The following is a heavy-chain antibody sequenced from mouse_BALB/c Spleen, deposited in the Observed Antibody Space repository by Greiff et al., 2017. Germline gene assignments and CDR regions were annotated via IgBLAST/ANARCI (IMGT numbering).Heavy chain of an antibody. J-gene: IGHJ4*01. CDR3: ARGSAYYYYAMDY. Sequence: QVQLKQSGAELMKPGASVKISCKATGYTFSSYWIEWVKQRPGHGLEWIGEILPGSGSTNYNEKFKGKATFTADTSSNTAYMQLSSLTSEDSAVYYCARGSAYYYYAMDYWGQGTSVTVSS. V-gene: IGHV1-9*01. CDR2: ILPGSGST. CDR1: GYTFSSYW. D-gene: IGHD2-10*01.